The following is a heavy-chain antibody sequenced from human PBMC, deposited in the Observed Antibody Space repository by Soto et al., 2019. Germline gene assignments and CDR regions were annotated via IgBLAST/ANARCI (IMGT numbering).Heavy chain of an antibody. J-gene: IGHJ6*02. V-gene: IGHV3-15*07. CDR3: TTDLKAILWVGESYQYGVEV. CDR1: GFTFSSGW. CDR2: IKSRTDGGTT. D-gene: IGHD3-10*01. Sequence: EVQLVESGGGLVKPGGSLRLSCVASGFTFSSGWMNWVRHAPGKGLEWVGRIKSRTDGGTTDYAAPVKGRFTISRDDSKNTLYLQMNTLKTEDTAVYYCTTDLKAILWVGESYQYGVEVWGQGTTVTVSS.